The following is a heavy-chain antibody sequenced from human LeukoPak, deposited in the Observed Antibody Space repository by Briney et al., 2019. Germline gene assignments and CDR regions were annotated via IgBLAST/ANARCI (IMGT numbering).Heavy chain of an antibody. J-gene: IGHJ4*02. CDR2: IYPGDSDI. CDR1: GYSFTSYW. Sequence: GESLKISCKGSGYSFTSYWIGWVRQMPGKGLEWMGIIYPGDSDIRYSPSFQGQVTISAGNSISTAYLQWSSLKASDTAIYYCATRGADGGYYFDYWGQGTLVTVSS. V-gene: IGHV5-51*01. D-gene: IGHD3-16*01. CDR3: ATRGADGGYYFDY.